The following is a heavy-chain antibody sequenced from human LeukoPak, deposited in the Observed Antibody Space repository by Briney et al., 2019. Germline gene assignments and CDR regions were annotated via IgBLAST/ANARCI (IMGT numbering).Heavy chain of an antibody. CDR2: IYTSGST. V-gene: IGHV4-4*09. J-gene: IGHJ4*02. Sequence: SETLSLTCTVSGGSISSYYLSWIRQPPGKGLEWIGYIYTSGSTNYNPSLKSGVTIIVDTSKNQFSLKRISVTAADTAVYYCARRNYAILTGYWIFFDYWGQGTLVTVSS. CDR3: ARRNYAILTGYWIFFDY. CDR1: GGSISSYY. D-gene: IGHD3-9*01.